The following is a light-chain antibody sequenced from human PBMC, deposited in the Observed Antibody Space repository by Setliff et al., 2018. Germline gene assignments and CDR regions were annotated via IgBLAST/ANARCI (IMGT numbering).Light chain of an antibody. CDR2: GAS. Sequence: IVMTQTPATLSASPGDRVTFSCRASLTVGSNLAWYQQRPGQAPRLLIYGASIRATGVPGRFSGSGSGTEFTLTISGLQSDDFATYYCQQCDSWPRTFGQGTK. J-gene: IGKJ1*01. CDR3: QQCDSWPRT. V-gene: IGKV3-15*01. CDR1: LTVGSN.